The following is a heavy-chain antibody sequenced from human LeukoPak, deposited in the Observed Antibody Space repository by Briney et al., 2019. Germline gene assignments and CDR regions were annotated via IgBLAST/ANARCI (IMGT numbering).Heavy chain of an antibody. CDR1: GYTFTSYG. CDR2: ISAYKGKT. Sequence: ASVKVSCKASGYTFTSYGINWVRQAPGQGLEWMGWISAYKGKTNYTQKLQGRVTMTTDTSTSTAYMELRSLRSDDTAVYYCAREVPYDSSVYYQPLDYWGQGTLVTVSS. CDR3: AREVPYDSSVYYQPLDY. V-gene: IGHV1-18*01. D-gene: IGHD3-22*01. J-gene: IGHJ4*02.